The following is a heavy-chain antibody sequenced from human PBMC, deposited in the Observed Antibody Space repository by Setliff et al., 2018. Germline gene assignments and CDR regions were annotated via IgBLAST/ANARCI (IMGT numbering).Heavy chain of an antibody. J-gene: IGHJ5*02. V-gene: IGHV1-2*06. CDR1: GYTFTGYY. CDR3: ARSYYYDSSAANWFDP. D-gene: IGHD3-22*01. Sequence: VKVSCKASGYTFTGYYMHWVRQAPGQGLEWMGRINPNSGGTNYAQKFQGRITMTRDTSISTAYMELSRLRSDDTAVYYCARSYYYDSSAANWFDPWGQGTLVTVSS. CDR2: INPNSGGT.